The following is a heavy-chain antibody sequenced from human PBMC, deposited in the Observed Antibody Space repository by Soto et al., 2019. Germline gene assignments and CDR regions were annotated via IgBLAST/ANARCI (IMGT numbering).Heavy chain of an antibody. J-gene: IGHJ6*02. CDR3: XRVPARWLVKDYYGMDV. CDR1: GGSVSSGSYY. V-gene: IGHV4-61*01. CDR2: IYYSGST. Sequence: PSETLSLTCTVSGGSVSSGSYYWSWIRQPPGKGLEWIGYIYYSGSTNYNPSLKSRVTISVDTSKNQFSLKLSSVTAADTAVYYCXRVPARWLVKDYYGMDVWGQGTTVTVSS. D-gene: IGHD6-19*01.